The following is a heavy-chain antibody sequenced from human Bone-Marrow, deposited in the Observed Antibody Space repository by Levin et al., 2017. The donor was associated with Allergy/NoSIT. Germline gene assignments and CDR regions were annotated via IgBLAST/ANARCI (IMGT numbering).Heavy chain of an antibody. CDR3: ARGDCSGDSCYFDY. D-gene: IGHD2-15*01. J-gene: IGHJ4*02. V-gene: IGHV6-1*01. CDR1: GDGVSSNSAA. Sequence: SPTLSLTCAISGDGVSSNSAAWNWIRQSPSRGLEWLGRTYYRSKWYNDYAVSVKSRITINPDTSKNQFSLQLDSVTPEDTAVYHCARGDCSGDSCYFDYWGQGTLVTVSS. CDR2: TYYRSKWYN.